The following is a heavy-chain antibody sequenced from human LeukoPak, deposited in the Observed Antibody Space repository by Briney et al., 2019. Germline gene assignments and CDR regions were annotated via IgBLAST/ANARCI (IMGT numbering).Heavy chain of an antibody. V-gene: IGHV1-18*01. D-gene: IGHD3-10*01. J-gene: IGHJ6*02. CDR2: ISAYNGNT. CDR1: GHTFTSYG. Sequence: GASVKVSCKASGHTFTSYGISWVRQAPGQGLEWMGWISAYNGNTNYAQKLQGRVTMTTDTSTSTAYMELRSLRSDDTAVYYCARDLRLLWFGELTNGMDVWGQGTTVTVSS. CDR3: ARDLRLLWFGELTNGMDV.